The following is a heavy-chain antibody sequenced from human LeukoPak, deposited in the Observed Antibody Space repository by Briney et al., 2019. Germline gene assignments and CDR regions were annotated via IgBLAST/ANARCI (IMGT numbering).Heavy chain of an antibody. V-gene: IGHV1-3*01. CDR3: AREQIWFGEYNDAFDI. D-gene: IGHD3-10*01. CDR2: INAGNDNT. J-gene: IGHJ3*02. CDR1: GYTFTSYA. Sequence: ASVKVSCKTSGYTFTSYAMHWVRQAPGQRLEWMGRINAGNDNTKYSQKFQGRVTITRDTSASTAYMELSSLRSEDTAVYYCAREQIWFGEYNDAFDIWGQGTMVTISS.